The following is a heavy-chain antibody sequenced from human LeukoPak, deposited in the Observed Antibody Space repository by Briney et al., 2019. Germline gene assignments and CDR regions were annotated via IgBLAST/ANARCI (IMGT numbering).Heavy chain of an antibody. V-gene: IGHV4-30-4*08. D-gene: IGHD4-23*01. Sequence: SETLSPTCTVSGGSISSGDYYWSWIRQPPGKGLEWIGYIYYSGSTYYNPSLKSRVTISVDTSKNQFSLKLSSVTAADTAVYYCARDVGYGGNLFDYWGQGTLVTVSS. CDR3: ARDVGYGGNLFDY. J-gene: IGHJ4*02. CDR1: GGSISSGDYY. CDR2: IYYSGST.